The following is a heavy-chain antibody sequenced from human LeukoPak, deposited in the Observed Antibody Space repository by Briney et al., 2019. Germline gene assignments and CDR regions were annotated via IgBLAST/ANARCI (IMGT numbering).Heavy chain of an antibody. CDR2: ISSSGSTI. D-gene: IGHD1-26*01. CDR1: GFTFSSYE. V-gene: IGHV3-48*03. CDR3: ARGGSVGSYYYFDY. J-gene: IGHJ4*02. Sequence: GGSLRLSCAASGFTFSSYEMNWVRQAPGKGLEWVSYISSSGSTIYYADSVKGRFTISRDNAKNSLYLQMNSLRAEDTAVFFCARGGSVGSYYYFDYWGQGTLVTVSS.